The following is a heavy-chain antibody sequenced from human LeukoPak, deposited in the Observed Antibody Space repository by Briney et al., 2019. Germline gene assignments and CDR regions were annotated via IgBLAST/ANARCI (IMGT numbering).Heavy chain of an antibody. CDR2: ITDRGGNT. V-gene: IGHV3-23*01. Sequence: GGSLRLSCTASGFTFSTYAMSWVRQAPGKGLEWVSAITDRGGNTYYAAPVKGRFTISRDNSKNTLYLQMNSLRVEDTAVYYCAKDQGVGTYNWFDPWGQGTLVTVSS. D-gene: IGHD3-10*01. J-gene: IGHJ5*02. CDR3: AKDQGVGTYNWFDP. CDR1: GFTFSTYA.